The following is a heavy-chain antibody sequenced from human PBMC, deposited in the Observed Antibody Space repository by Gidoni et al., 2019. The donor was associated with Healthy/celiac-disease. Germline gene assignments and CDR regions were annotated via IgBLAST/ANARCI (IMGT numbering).Heavy chain of an antibody. CDR3: ARGEPAAFYGMDV. CDR1: GCSISSGGYS. V-gene: IGHV4-31*03. J-gene: IGHJ6*02. D-gene: IGHD2-2*01. Sequence: QVQLQESGPGLVTPSQTLSLTCPFSGCSISSGGYSGSWIRQHPGKGLEWIGYIYYSGSTYYNPSLKSRVTISVDTSKNQFSLKLSSVTAADTAVYYCARGEPAAFYGMDVWGQGTTVTVSS. CDR2: IYYSGST.